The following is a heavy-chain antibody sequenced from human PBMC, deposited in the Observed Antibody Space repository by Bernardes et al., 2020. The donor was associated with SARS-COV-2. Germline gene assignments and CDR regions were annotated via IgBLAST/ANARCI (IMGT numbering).Heavy chain of an antibody. D-gene: IGHD1-1*01. CDR2: IYSGGST. J-gene: IGHJ6*02. CDR3: ARGIQQLGFYYYGMDV. CDR1: GFIVRSNY. V-gene: IGHV3-66*02. Sequence: GGSLRLSCAASGFIVRSNYMSWVRQAPGKGLECVSDIYSGGSTYYADAVKGRFTTSRDNSKNTLYLQMNSLRAEDTAVYYCARGIQQLGFYYYGMDVWGQGTTVTVSS.